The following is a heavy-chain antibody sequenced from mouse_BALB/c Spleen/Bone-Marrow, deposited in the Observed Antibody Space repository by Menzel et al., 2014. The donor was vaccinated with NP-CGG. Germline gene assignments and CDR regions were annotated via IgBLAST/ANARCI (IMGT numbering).Heavy chain of an antibody. Sequence: EVMLVESGGGLVQPGGPRKLSCAASGFTFSSFGMHWVRQAPEKGLEWVAYISSGSSTIYYADTVMGRFTISRDNPKNTLFLQMTSLRSEDTAMYYCVRSGSSSGYFDYWGQGTTLTVSS. CDR2: ISSGSSTI. D-gene: IGHD1-1*01. J-gene: IGHJ2*01. CDR1: GFTFSSFG. CDR3: VRSGSSSGYFDY. V-gene: IGHV5-17*02.